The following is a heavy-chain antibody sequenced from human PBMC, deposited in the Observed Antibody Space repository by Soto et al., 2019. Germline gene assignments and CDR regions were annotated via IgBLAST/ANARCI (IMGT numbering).Heavy chain of an antibody. J-gene: IGHJ6*04. CDR2: IVVGSGNT. Sequence: SVKVSCKASGFTFTSSAMQWVRQARGQRLEWIGWIVVGSGNTNYAQKFQERVTITRDMSTSTAYMELSSLRSEDTAVYYCAGGEYCTNGVCYQNVWGKGTPVSVSS. V-gene: IGHV1-58*02. CDR3: AGGEYCTNGVCYQNV. CDR1: GFTFTSSA. D-gene: IGHD2-8*01.